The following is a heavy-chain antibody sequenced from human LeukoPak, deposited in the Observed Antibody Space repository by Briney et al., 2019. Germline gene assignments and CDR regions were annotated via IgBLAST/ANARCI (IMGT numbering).Heavy chain of an antibody. D-gene: IGHD3-3*01. J-gene: IGHJ6*03. V-gene: IGHV4-39*07. Sequence: SETLSLTCTVSGGSISSSSYYWGWIRQPPGKGLEWIGSIYYSGSTYYNPSLKSRVTISVDTSKNQFSLKLSSVAAADTAVYYCARGNTYYDFWSGDYYYYYMDVWGKGTTVTVSS. CDR3: ARGNTYYDFWSGDYYYYYMDV. CDR1: GGSISSSSYY. CDR2: IYYSGST.